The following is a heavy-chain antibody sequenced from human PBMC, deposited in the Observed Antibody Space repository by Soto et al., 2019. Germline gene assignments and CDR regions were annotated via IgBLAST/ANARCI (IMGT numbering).Heavy chain of an antibody. CDR3: AREAHHGSGNYYNRNFDY. CDR1: GFTFSNYG. J-gene: IGHJ4*02. V-gene: IGHV3-33*01. D-gene: IGHD3-10*01. CDR2: VWYDGSNK. Sequence: VGSLRLSCAASGFTFSNYGMHWVRQAPGKGLEWVAVVWYDGSNKYYADSVKGRFTISRDNSKNTMYLQMNSLRAEDTAVYYCAREAHHGSGNYYNRNFDYWGQGTLVTVSS.